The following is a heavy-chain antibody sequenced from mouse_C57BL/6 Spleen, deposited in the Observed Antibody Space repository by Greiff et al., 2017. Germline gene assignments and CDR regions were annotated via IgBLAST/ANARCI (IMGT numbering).Heavy chain of an antibody. CDR3: ARGGYYGSSFYYAMDY. J-gene: IGHJ4*01. V-gene: IGHV1-47*01. CDR1: GYTFTTYH. CDR2: FHPYNDDT. Sequence: VQLQQSGAELVKPGASVKMSCKASGYTFTTYHIEWMKQNHGKSLEWIGNFHPYNDDTKYNEKLKGKATLTVEKSSMTVYLELSRLTSDDSAVYYCARGGYYGSSFYYAMDYWGQGTSGTVSS. D-gene: IGHD1-1*01.